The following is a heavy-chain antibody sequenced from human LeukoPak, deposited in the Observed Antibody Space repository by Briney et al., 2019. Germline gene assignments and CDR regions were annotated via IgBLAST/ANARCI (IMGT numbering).Heavy chain of an antibody. CDR1: GDTFSSSA. CDR2: IIPIFGTT. J-gene: IGHJ3*02. V-gene: IGHV1-69*05. D-gene: IGHD6-13*01. Sequence: SVKVSCKASGDTFSSSAISWVRQAPGQGLEWMGGIIPIFGTTNYAQRFQGRVTITTDESTSTVYMELSSLRSEDTAVYYCARGEAAAGTGAFDIWGQGTMVTVSS. CDR3: ARGEAAAGTGAFDI.